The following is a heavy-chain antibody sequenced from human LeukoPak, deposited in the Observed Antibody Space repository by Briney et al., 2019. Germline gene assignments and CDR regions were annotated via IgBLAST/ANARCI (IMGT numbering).Heavy chain of an antibody. CDR1: GFIFDHYG. V-gene: IGHV3-30*02. J-gene: IGHJ5*02. CDR2: TRYDGGDE. D-gene: IGHD3-16*02. CDR3: AKDYSVGVFAPSDWLDP. Sequence: GGSLRLSCAASGFIFDHYGMCWVRQAPGKGGEWGSFTRYDGGDEYYADSGKGGFTISRDNPKNTLYLQMNSLRAEDTAVYYRAKDYSVGVFAPSDWLDPWGQGPLVPVSS.